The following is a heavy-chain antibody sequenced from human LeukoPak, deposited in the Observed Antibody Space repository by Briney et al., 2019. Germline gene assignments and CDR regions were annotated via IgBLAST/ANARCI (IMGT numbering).Heavy chain of an antibody. Sequence: GGSLRLSCTVSGFTFSTYNMNWVRQAPGKGLEWVSSITSSSRYIYYADSVRGRFTISRDNAKSSLYLQMNSLRAEDTAVYYCAREGYWSTNWYKFGSLLRYFDLWGRGTLVTVSS. J-gene: IGHJ2*01. CDR1: GFTFSTYN. CDR3: AREGYWSTNWYKFGSLLRYFDL. D-gene: IGHD6-13*01. V-gene: IGHV3-21*01. CDR2: ITSSSRYI.